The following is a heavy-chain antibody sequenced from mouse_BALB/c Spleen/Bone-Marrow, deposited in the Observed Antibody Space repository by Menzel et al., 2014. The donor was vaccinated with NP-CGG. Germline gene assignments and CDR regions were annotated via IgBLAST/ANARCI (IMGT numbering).Heavy chain of an antibody. CDR1: GFTFSSYT. Sequence: EVMLVESGGGLVKPGASLKLSCAASGFTFSSYTMSWVRQTPEQRLEWVATISTGGSYTYYPDSVKGRFTISRDSAKNNMYLQIGSLKAEDTAIYYCTRDDSDGDWFAYWGQGTLVTVSA. V-gene: IGHV5-6-4*01. J-gene: IGHJ3*01. D-gene: IGHD2-4*01. CDR2: ISTGGSYT. CDR3: TRDDSDGDWFAY.